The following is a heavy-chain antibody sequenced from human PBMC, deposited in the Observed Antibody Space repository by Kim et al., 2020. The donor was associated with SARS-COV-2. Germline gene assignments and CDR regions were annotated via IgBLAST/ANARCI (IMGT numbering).Heavy chain of an antibody. Sequence: NGNTKYVQKFQGRVTFTRDTSASTAYMELSSLRSDDTAIYYCAAVDYGDFWGQGTLVTVSS. CDR2: NGNT. CDR3: AAVDYGDF. J-gene: IGHJ4*02. V-gene: IGHV1-3*01.